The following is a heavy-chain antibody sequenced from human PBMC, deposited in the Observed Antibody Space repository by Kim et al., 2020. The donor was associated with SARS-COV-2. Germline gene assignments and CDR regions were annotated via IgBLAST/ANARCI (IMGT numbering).Heavy chain of an antibody. CDR1: GFTFSSYW. Sequence: GGSLRLSCAASGFTFSSYWMSWVRQAPGKGMEWVANIKQDGSEKYYVDSVKGRLTISRDNAKNSLYLQMNSLRAEDTAVYYCAREESITIFGVVIKLYGMDVWGQGTTVTVSS. CDR2: IKQDGSEK. D-gene: IGHD3-3*01. CDR3: AREESITIFGVVIKLYGMDV. J-gene: IGHJ6*02. V-gene: IGHV3-7*01.